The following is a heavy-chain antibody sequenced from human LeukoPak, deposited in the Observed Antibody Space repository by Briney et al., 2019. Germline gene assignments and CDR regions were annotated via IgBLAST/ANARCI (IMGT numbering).Heavy chain of an antibody. J-gene: IGHJ5*02. CDR1: GFTFVNYV. Sequence: PGGSLRLSCAASGFTFVNYVVNWVRQVPGKGLEWVSSISSSSSYIYYADSVKGRFTISRDNAKNSLYLQMNSLRAEDTAVYYCARTGTTFWFDPWGQGTLVTVSS. CDR3: ARTGTTFWFDP. CDR2: ISSSSSYI. V-gene: IGHV3-21*01. D-gene: IGHD1-1*01.